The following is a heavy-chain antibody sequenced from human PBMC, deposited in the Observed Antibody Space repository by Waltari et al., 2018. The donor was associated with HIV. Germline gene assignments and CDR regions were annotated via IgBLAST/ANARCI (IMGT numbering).Heavy chain of an antibody. J-gene: IGHJ5*02. CDR2: ISYSGRT. V-gene: IGHV4-59*01. D-gene: IGHD2-2*01. CDR1: GASISSYY. CDR3: ARFPGVPAANINWLDP. Sequence: QVQLQESGPGLVKPSETLSLTCTVSGASISSYYWSWIRQPPGKGLEWIGYISYSGRTNDNPSLKRRLTISLDTSKNQFSLKLSSVTAADTAVYYCARFPGVPAANINWLDPWGQGTLVTVSS.